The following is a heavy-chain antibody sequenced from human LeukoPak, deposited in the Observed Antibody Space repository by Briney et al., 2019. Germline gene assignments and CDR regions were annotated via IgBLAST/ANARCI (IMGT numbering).Heavy chain of an antibody. CDR2: ISDSGNA. D-gene: IGHD1-7*01. V-gene: IGHV4-59*01. CDR1: GGSISSYY. J-gene: IGHJ4*02. CDR3: AREGGRITGTT. Sequence: SETLSLTCSVSGGSISSYYWTWIRQPPGKGLEWIGYISDSGNANYNPSLQGQVSISVDTSKNQFSLKLSSVTAADTAVYYCAREGGRITGTTWGQGTLVTVSS.